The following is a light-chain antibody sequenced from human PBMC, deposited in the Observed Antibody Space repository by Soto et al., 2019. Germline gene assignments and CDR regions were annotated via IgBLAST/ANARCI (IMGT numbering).Light chain of an antibody. Sequence: QSVLTQPASVSGSLGQSITISCTGTSSDVGSYNLVSWYQQHPGKAPKLMIYEGSKRPSGVSNRFSGSKSGNTASLTISGLQAEDEADYYRCSYAGSSTFVYVFGTGTKVTVL. V-gene: IGLV2-23*03. CDR1: SSDVGSYNL. CDR2: EGS. CDR3: CSYAGSSTFVYV. J-gene: IGLJ1*01.